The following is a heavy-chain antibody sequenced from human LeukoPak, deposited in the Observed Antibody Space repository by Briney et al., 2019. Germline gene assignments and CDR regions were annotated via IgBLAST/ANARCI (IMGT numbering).Heavy chain of an antibody. CDR1: GYTLTELS. Sequence: ASVKVSCKVSGYTLTELSMHWVRQAPGKGLEWMGGFDPGDGETIYAQKFQGRVTMTEDTSTDTAYMELSSLRSEDTAVYYCATCIDYYDSSGYCFDAFDIWGQGTMVTVSS. J-gene: IGHJ3*02. V-gene: IGHV1-24*01. CDR2: FDPGDGET. D-gene: IGHD3-22*01. CDR3: ATCIDYYDSSGYCFDAFDI.